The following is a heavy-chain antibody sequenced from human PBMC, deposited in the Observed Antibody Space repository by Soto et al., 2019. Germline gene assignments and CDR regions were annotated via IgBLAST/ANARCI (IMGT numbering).Heavy chain of an antibody. CDR3: TTDPGDFADF. Sequence: EVQLVESGGDLVKPGGCLRLSCAASGISFTNAWMSWVRQAPGKGLEWVGRIKNRADGGTTDYAAPVRGRFTISREDSKNTLLFQMKSLEAEDTAVYYCTTDPGDFADFWGQGTLVTVSS. D-gene: IGHD4-17*01. V-gene: IGHV3-15*01. CDR2: IKNRADGGTT. J-gene: IGHJ4*02. CDR1: GISFTNAW.